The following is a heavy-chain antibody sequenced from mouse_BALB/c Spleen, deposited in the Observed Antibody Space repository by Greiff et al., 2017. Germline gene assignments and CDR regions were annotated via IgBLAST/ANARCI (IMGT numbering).Heavy chain of an antibody. CDR3: TRFGNYAY. CDR2: IYPGNSDT. Sequence: VQLKESGPVLARPGASVKMSCKASGYSFTSYWMHWVKQRPGQGLEWIGAIYPGNSDTSYNQKFRSKAKLTAVTSASTAYMVLSSLTNEDSAVYYSTRFGNYAYWGQGTTVTVSS. J-gene: IGHJ2*01. CDR1: GYSFTSYW. V-gene: IGHV1-5*01. D-gene: IGHD2-1*01.